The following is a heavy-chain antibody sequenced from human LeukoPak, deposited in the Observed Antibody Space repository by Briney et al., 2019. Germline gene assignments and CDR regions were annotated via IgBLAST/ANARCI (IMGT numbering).Heavy chain of an antibody. CDR1: GFILDSYA. D-gene: IGHD2-2*01. Sequence: GGSLRLSCAASGFILDSYALSRVRQAPGKGLEWVSAISGSGGSTYYADSVQGRFTISRDNSKNTLYLQMTSLRAEDTAVYYCARRGGDCSSTSCYAGAFDIWGQGTMVTVSS. J-gene: IGHJ3*02. CDR2: ISGSGGST. V-gene: IGHV3-23*01. CDR3: ARRGGDCSSTSCYAGAFDI.